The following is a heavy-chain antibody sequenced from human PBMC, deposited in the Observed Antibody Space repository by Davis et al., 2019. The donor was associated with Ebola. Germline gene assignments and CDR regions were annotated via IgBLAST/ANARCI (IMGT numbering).Heavy chain of an antibody. CDR1: GYTFTGYY. D-gene: IGHD6-19*01. Sequence: ASVKVSCKASGYTFTGYYIHWVRQAPGQGLEWMGRIYPNSGATNYAQKFQGRVTMTSDTSISTAYMEVSSLRSDDTVVYYCARSSGLSSGWEYDYWGQGTLVTVSS. V-gene: IGHV1-2*05. CDR3: ARSSGLSSGWEYDY. J-gene: IGHJ4*02. CDR2: IYPNSGAT.